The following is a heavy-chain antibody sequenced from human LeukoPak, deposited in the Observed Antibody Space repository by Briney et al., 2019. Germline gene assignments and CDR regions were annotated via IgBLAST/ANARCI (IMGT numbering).Heavy chain of an antibody. V-gene: IGHV1-2*02. J-gene: IGHJ5*02. CDR1: GYTFTGYY. D-gene: IGHD3-9*01. CDR3: AREDFLTGYPANWFDP. CDR2: INPNSGGT. Sequence: ASVKVSCKASGYTFTGYYMHWVRQAPGQGLEWMGWINPNSGGTNYAQKFQGRVTMTRDTSISTAYMELSRLRSDDTAVYYCAREDFLTGYPANWFDPWGQGTLVTVSS.